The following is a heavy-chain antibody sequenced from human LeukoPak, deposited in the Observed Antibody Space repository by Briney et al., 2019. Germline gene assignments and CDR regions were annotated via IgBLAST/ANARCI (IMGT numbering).Heavy chain of an antibody. CDR2: IYHSGNT. CDR1: GYSISSGYY. V-gene: IGHV4-38-2*02. J-gene: IGHJ3*02. CDR3: ARDRRYYYYSSGHPQAFDI. D-gene: IGHD3-22*01. Sequence: SETLSLTCTVSGYSISSGYYWGWIRQPPGKGLEWIGSIYHSGNTYYNPSLKSRVTISVDTSKNQFSLKLTSVTAADTAVYYCARDRRYYYYSSGHPQAFDIWGQGTMVTVSS.